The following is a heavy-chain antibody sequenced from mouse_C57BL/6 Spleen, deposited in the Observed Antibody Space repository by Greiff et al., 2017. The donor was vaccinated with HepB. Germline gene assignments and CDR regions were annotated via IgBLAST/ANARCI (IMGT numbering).Heavy chain of an antibody. D-gene: IGHD1-1*01. CDR3: ARPSSSRSYWYFDV. CDR2: IDPSDSET. Sequence: QVQLQQPGAELVRPGSSVKLSCKASGYTFTSYWMHWVKQRPIQGLEWIGNIDPSDSETHYNQKFKDKATLTVDKSSSTAYMQLSSLTSEDSAVYYCARPSSSRSYWYFDVWGTGTTVTVSS. V-gene: IGHV1-52*01. J-gene: IGHJ1*03. CDR1: GYTFTSYW.